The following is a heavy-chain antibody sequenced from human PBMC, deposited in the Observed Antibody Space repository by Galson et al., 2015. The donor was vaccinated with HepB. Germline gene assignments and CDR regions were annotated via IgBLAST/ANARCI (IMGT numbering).Heavy chain of an antibody. J-gene: IGHJ1*01. CDR2: IHTSGNT. V-gene: IGHV4-61*02. CDR1: GDSISSGSYY. D-gene: IGHD1-1*01. CDR3: ARGAATNDFQH. Sequence: TLSLTCTVSGDSISSGSYYWSWVRQPAGKGLEWIGRIHTSGNTHYNPSVGSRITMSLDTSKNQFSLKLSSVTAADTAVYYCARGAATNDFQHWSQGTLATV.